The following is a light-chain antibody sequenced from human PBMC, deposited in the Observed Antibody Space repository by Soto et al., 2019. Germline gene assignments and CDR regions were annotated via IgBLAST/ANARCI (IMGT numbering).Light chain of an antibody. V-gene: IGKV1-5*01. Sequence: EIQLTHSRSNLYASGGDRVTITWRARKSISRWLAWYQQKPGKAPQALIYDAGSLNSGVPSLFSGKGSRKEFTITSSSLHADDVANYYCQPYNTHSTFGQGTRLEIK. CDR1: KSISRW. CDR3: QPYNTHST. J-gene: IGKJ5*01. CDR2: DAG.